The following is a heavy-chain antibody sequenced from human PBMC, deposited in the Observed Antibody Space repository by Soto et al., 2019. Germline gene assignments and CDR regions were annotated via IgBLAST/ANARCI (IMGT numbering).Heavy chain of an antibody. CDR2: IKQDGSEE. V-gene: IGHV3-7*01. J-gene: IGHJ6*02. CDR1: GFTFSSYW. Sequence: EVQLVESGGGLVQPGGSLRLSCVDSGFTFSSYWMSWVRQAPVKGLEWVGNIKQDGSEENYVDSVKGRFTISRDNAKHSMYMHMNSLEAEDIAVYYSARIAASGRGWDVWGQGTTVVVSS. CDR3: ARIAASGRGWDV. D-gene: IGHD6-13*01.